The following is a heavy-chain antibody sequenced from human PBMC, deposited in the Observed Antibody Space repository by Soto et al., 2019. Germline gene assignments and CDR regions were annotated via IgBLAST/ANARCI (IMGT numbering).Heavy chain of an antibody. CDR1: GFTFSSYG. Sequence: QVQLVESGGGVVQPGRSLRLSCVASGFTFSSYGMHWVRQAPDKGLEWVAVIWYDGSKQYYADSVKGRFTISRDSSRDTLYLQMNSLRAEDTAVYYCARDRGVIQYLLAYWGQGTLVTVSS. CDR3: ARDRGVIQYLLAY. J-gene: IGHJ4*02. CDR2: IWYDGSKQ. V-gene: IGHV3-33*01. D-gene: IGHD3-10*01.